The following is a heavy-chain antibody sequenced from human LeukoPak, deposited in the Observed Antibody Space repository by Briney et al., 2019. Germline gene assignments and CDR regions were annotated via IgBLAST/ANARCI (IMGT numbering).Heavy chain of an antibody. V-gene: IGHV4-4*02. J-gene: IGHJ5*01. CDR3: ARVPNYYGSGSYRKGRWFDS. CDR2: IYHSGST. CDR1: GGSISSSNW. D-gene: IGHD3-10*01. Sequence: SETLSLTCAVSGGSISSSNWWSWVRQPPGKGLEWIGEIYHSGSTNYNPSLKSRVTTSVDTSKNQFSLKLRSVTAADTAVYYCARVPNYYGSGSYRKGRWFDSWGQGTLVTVSS.